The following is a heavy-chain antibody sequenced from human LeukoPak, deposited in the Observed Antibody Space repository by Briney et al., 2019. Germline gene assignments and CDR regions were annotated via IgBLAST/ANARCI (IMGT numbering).Heavy chain of an antibody. CDR1: GGSISSSSYY. CDR3: ARHSYDSSGYYYWGVSAEYFQR. J-gene: IGHJ1*01. CDR2: IYYSGST. V-gene: IGHV4-39*01. D-gene: IGHD3-22*01. Sequence: SETLSLTCTVSGGSISSSSYYWGWIRQPPGKGLEWIGSIYYSGSTYYNPSLKSRVTISVDTSKNQFSLKLSSVTAADTAVYYCARHSYDSSGYYYWGVSAEYFQRWGQGTLVTVSS.